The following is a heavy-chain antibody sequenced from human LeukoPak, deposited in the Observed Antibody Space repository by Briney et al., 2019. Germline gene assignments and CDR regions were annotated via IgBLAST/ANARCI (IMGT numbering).Heavy chain of an antibody. J-gene: IGHJ4*02. D-gene: IGHD3-10*01. CDR2: ISYDGSNK. CDR3: ARGWFGTDY. V-gene: IGHV3-30-3*01. CDR1: GFTFSSYA. Sequence: GGSLGLSCAASGFTFSSYAMHWVRQAPGKGLEWVAVISYDGSNKYYADSVKGRFTISRDNSKNTLYLQMNSLRAEDTAVYYCARGWFGTDYWGQGTLVTVSS.